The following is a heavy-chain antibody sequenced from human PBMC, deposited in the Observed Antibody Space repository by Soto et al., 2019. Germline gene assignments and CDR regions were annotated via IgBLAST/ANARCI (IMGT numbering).Heavy chain of an antibody. CDR3: ARDLHPTHPFILTGYPFDD. J-gene: IGHJ4*02. D-gene: IGHD3-9*01. CDR1: GYTFTSYA. Sequence: ASVKVSCKASGYTFTSYAMHWVRQAPGQRLEWMGWINAGNGNTKYSQKFQGRVTITRDTSASTAYMELSSLRSEDTAVYYCARDLHPTHPFILTGYPFDDWGQRSLVTGSS. V-gene: IGHV1-3*01. CDR2: INAGNGNT.